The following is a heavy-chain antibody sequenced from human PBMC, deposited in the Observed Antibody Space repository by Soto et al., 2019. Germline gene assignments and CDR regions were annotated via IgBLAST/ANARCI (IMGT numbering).Heavy chain of an antibody. CDR1: GGSINTGGYY. V-gene: IGHV4-31*03. D-gene: IGHD2-15*01. Sequence: QVHLQESGPGLVKPSQTLSLTCTVSGGSINTGGYYWVWIRHLPGEALEWIGHIFYTGTASYHPSLRSRVTVSLDTSAHQFSLHMYSGTAADPAMCSCPRLLDDTPETFGNWFDPWCPGILVT. CDR3: PRLLDDTPETFGNWFDP. CDR2: IFYTGTA. J-gene: IGHJ5*02.